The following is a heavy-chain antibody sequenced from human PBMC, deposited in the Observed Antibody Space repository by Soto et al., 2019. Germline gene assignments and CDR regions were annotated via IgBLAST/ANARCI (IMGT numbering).Heavy chain of an antibody. CDR1: GDTFTNYD. Sequence: QVQLVQSGAEVKKPGASVKVSCKAYGDTFTNYDIKWVRQATGQGLEWMGWMNPNSGNTGYAQKFQGRVTMTRNTSISTAYMELRSLRYEDTAVSYCARGRNGMDVWGQGTTVTVSS. V-gene: IGHV1-8*01. CDR3: ARGRNGMDV. CDR2: MNPNSGNT. J-gene: IGHJ6*02.